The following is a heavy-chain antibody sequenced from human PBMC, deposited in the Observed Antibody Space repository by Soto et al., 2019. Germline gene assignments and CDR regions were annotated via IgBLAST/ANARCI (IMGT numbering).Heavy chain of an antibody. CDR2: ISYDGSNK. CDR1: GFTFSSYA. V-gene: IGHV3-30-3*01. Sequence: GGSLRLSCAASGFTFSSYAMHWVRQAPGKGLEWVAVISYDGSNKYYADSVKGRFTISRDNSKNTLYLQMNSLRAEDTAVYYCARSPPSGYSSSWYLDYWGQGTLVTVSS. D-gene: IGHD6-13*01. CDR3: ARSPPSGYSSSWYLDY. J-gene: IGHJ4*02.